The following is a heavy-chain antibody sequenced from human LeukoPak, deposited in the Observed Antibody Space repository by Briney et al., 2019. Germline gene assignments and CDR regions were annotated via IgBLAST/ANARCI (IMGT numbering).Heavy chain of an antibody. CDR3: AKDVQLWLLFGWFYFDY. J-gene: IGHJ4*02. CDR2: ISYDGSNK. D-gene: IGHD5-18*01. CDR1: GFTFSSYG. V-gene: IGHV3-30*18. Sequence: GGSLRLSCAASGFTFSSYGMHWVRQAPGKGLEWVAVISYDGSNKYYADPVKGRFTISRDNSKNTLYLQMNSLRAEDTAVYYCAKDVQLWLLFGWFYFDYWGQGTLVTVSS.